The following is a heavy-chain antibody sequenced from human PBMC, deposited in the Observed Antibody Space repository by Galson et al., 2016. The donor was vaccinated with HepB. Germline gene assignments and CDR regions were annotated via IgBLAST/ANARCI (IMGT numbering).Heavy chain of an antibody. D-gene: IGHD6-13*01. Sequence: SLRLSCAASGFTFSDYYMTWIRQSPGKGLEWVSHINGGGSGIYYADSVKGRFTISRDNAKNSLYLQMNSLRAEDTAIYYCARDKDVITAGAHYDAFDVWGQGTMVTVSS. CDR1: GFTFSDYY. V-gene: IGHV3-11*01. CDR3: ARDKDVITAGAHYDAFDV. CDR2: INGGGSGI. J-gene: IGHJ3*01.